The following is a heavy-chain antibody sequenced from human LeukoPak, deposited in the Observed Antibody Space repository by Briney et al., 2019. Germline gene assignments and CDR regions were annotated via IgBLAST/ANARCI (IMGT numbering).Heavy chain of an antibody. CDR2: VHSSGYT. V-gene: IGHV4-59*01. Sequence: PSETLSLTCRVSGGAISSDYWAWIRQPPGKGLEWIAYVHSSGYTSYNPSLKSRVTISIDTSKNQFSLKLNSVTAADTAVYYCAGYGSGSYHKAFDYWGQGTLVTVSS. J-gene: IGHJ4*02. D-gene: IGHD3-10*01. CDR1: GGAISSDY. CDR3: AGYGSGSYHKAFDY.